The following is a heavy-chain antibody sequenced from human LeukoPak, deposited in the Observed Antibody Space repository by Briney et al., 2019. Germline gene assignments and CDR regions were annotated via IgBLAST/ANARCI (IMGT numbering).Heavy chain of an antibody. CDR1: GFTLSTYW. V-gene: IGHV3-74*01. CDR3: ARETDTSGSLHFDY. Sequence: GGSRRLSCAASGFTLSTYWMHCVRHAPGKGLVWVSRINIDGISTAYAGSVKGRFTISRGNAKNTLHLQMNSLRAEDTAVYYCARETDTSGSLHFDYWGQGTLVTVSS. CDR2: INIDGIST. D-gene: IGHD3-10*01. J-gene: IGHJ4*02.